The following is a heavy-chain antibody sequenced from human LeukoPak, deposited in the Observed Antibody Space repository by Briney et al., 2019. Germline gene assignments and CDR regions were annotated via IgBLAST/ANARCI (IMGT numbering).Heavy chain of an antibody. CDR1: GGTISSYA. CDR2: ISNNGGYT. CDR3: AKQLGYCSDGSCYFPY. J-gene: IGHJ4*02. D-gene: IGHD2-15*01. Sequence: SCKASGGTISSYAISWVRQAPGKGLEWVSAISNNGGYTYYADSVQGRFTISRDNSKSTLCLQMNSLRAEDTAVYYCAKQLGYCSDGSCYFPYWGQGTLVTVSS. V-gene: IGHV3-23*01.